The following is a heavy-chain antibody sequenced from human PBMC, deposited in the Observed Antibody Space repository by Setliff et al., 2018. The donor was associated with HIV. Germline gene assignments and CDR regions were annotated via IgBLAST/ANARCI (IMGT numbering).Heavy chain of an antibody. Sequence: PSETLSLTCTVSGCSISSSSYYWGWIRQPPGKGLEWIGNIYSGGTTYYNSSLRSRFTISVDTSKNQFSLKLNPVTAADTAVYYCARHAVPHYYDSSGPSWGPGTMVTVSS. CDR2: IYSGGTT. V-gene: IGHV4-39*07. J-gene: IGHJ5*02. CDR3: ARHAVPHYYDSSGPS. D-gene: IGHD3-22*01. CDR1: GCSISSSSYY.